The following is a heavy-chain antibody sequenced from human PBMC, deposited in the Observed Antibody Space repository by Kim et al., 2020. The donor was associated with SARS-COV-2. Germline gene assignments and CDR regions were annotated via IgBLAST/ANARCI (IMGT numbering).Heavy chain of an antibody. J-gene: IGHJ4*02. CDR2: IKQDGSEK. CDR1: GFTFSSYW. V-gene: IGHV3-7*01. CDR3: ARGPYDFWSGYYPSDY. Sequence: GGSLRLSCAASGFTFSSYWMSWVRQAPGKGLEWVANIKQDGSEKYYVDSVKGRFTISRDNAKNSLYLQMNSLRAEDTAVYYCARGPYDFWSGYYPSDYWGQGTLVTVSS. D-gene: IGHD3-3*01.